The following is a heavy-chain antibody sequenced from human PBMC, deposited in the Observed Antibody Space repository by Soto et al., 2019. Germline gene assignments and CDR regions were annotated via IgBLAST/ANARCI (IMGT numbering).Heavy chain of an antibody. CDR1: EGTFGDYG. CDR2: ISDNGGTT. CDR3: AKDPRQLIAYFDY. D-gene: IGHD6-13*01. V-gene: IGHV3-23*01. Sequence: GGPLRVSWGAAEGTFGDYGRSWVRQATGKGLEWVSSISDNGGTTYYADSVKGRFTISRDNSKNTLYLQMNSLRAEDTAVYYCAKDPRQLIAYFDYWGQGPQVTVSS. J-gene: IGHJ4*02.